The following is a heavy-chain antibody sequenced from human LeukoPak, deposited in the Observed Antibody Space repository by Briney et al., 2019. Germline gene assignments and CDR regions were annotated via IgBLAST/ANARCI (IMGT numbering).Heavy chain of an antibody. V-gene: IGHV1-69*04. Sequence: ASVKVSCKASGGTFSSYAISWVRQAPGQGLEWMGRIIPIFGIANYAQKFQGRVTITADKSTSTAYMELSSLRSEDTAVYYCARSIAARTYYFDYWGQGTLVTVPS. J-gene: IGHJ4*02. CDR3: ARSIAARTYYFDY. CDR2: IIPIFGIA. CDR1: GGTFSSYA. D-gene: IGHD6-6*01.